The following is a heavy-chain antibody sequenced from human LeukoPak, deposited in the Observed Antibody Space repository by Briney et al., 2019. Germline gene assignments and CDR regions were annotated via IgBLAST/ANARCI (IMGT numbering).Heavy chain of an antibody. Sequence: GGSLRLSCAASGFTFGNYAMSWVRQAPGKGLEWVSLISGNGGSTYYADSVKGRFTISRDNSKNTLYLQMSSLRAEDTAVYYCAKDQKMHGDYWGQGTLVTVSS. CDR1: GFTFGNYA. J-gene: IGHJ4*02. CDR3: AKDQKMHGDY. CDR2: ISGNGGST. V-gene: IGHV3-23*01.